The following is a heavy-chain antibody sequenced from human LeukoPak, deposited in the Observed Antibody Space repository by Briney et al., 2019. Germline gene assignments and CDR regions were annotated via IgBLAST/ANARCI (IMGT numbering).Heavy chain of an antibody. V-gene: IGHV4-39*07. CDR1: GGSISSSSYY. J-gene: IGHJ4*02. D-gene: IGHD3-3*01. CDR3: ARSYYDFWSGYYRPIFDY. CDR2: IYYSGST. Sequence: SETLSLTCTVSGGSISSSSYYWGWIRQPPGKGLEWIGSIYYSGSTYYNPSLKSRVTISVDTSKNQFSLKLSSVTAADTAVYYCARSYYDFWSGYYRPIFDYWGQGTLVTVSS.